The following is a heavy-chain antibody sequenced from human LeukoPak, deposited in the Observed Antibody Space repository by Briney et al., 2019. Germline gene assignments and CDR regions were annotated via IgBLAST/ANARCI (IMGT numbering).Heavy chain of an antibody. J-gene: IGHJ4*02. D-gene: IGHD5-18*01. Sequence: SGGSLRLSCAASGFTFSSYAMHWVRQAPGKGLEWVAVISYDGSNKYYADSVKGRFTISRDNSKNTLYLQMNSLRAEDTAVYYCARESRDTAMAPYFGYWGQGTLVAVSS. CDR1: GFTFSSYA. CDR2: ISYDGSNK. V-gene: IGHV3-30-3*01. CDR3: ARESRDTAMAPYFGY.